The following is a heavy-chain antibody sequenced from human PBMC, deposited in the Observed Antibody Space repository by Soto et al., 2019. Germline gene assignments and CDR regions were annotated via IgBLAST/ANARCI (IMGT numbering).Heavy chain of an antibody. V-gene: IGHV4-34*01. CDR2: INHSGST. J-gene: IGHJ6*03. D-gene: IGHD4-17*01. Sequence: SETLSLTCAVYGGSFSGYYWSWIRQPPGKGLEWIGEINHSGSTNYNPSLKSRVTISVDTSKNQFSLKLSSVTAADTAVYYCARGPSTVKRYYYVDVWGKGITVTVSS. CDR1: GGSFSGYY. CDR3: ARGPSTVKRYYYVDV.